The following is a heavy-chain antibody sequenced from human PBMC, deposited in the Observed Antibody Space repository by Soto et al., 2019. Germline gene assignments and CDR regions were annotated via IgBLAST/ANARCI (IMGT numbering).Heavy chain of an antibody. CDR3: ARHKQFYYYYYGIDV. Sequence: PGESLKISCKASGYSFTTYWIAWVRQMPGKGLEWMGIINPGDSDIRYSPSFQGQVTISADNSISTAYLQWSSLKASDTAMYYCARHKQFYYYYYGIDVWGQGTAVTVSS. D-gene: IGHD4-4*01. V-gene: IGHV5-51*01. J-gene: IGHJ6*02. CDR1: GYSFTTYW. CDR2: INPGDSDI.